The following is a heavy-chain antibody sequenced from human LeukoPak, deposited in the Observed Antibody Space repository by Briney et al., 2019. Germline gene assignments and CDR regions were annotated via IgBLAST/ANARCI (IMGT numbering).Heavy chain of an antibody. CDR3: ARDQTAAAGYYYYYYMDV. CDR1: GFTFSSYS. V-gene: IGHV3-21*01. D-gene: IGHD6-13*01. J-gene: IGHJ6*03. CDR2: ISSRSSYI. Sequence: TGGSLRLSCAASGFTFSSYSMNWVRQAPGKGLEWVSSISSRSSYIYYADSVKGRFTISRDNAKNSLYLQMNSLRAEDTAVYYCARDQTAAAGYYYYYYMDVWGKGTTVTVSS.